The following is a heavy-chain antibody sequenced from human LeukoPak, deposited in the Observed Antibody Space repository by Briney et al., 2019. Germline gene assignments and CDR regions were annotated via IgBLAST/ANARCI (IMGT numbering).Heavy chain of an antibody. V-gene: IGHV4-34*01. CDR1: GFTFSNAW. CDR3: ARGPLYDYALNRKLLRRFDY. J-gene: IGHJ4*02. Sequence: GSLRLSCAASGFTFSNAWMSWVRQAPGKGLEWIGEINHSGSTNYNPSLKSRVTISVDTSKNQFSLKLSSVTAADTAVYYCARGPLYDYALNRKLLRRFDYWGQGTLVTVSS. D-gene: IGHD3-16*01. CDR2: INHSGST.